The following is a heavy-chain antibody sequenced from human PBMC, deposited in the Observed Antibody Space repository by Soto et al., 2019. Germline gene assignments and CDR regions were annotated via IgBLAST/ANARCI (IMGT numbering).Heavy chain of an antibody. J-gene: IGHJ2*01. CDR3: ARGAYCGGDCYSGDWYFDL. CDR1: GYTFTSYG. V-gene: IGHV1-18*01. Sequence: ASVKVSCKASGYTFTSYGISWVRQAPGQGLGWMGWISAYNGNTNYAQKLQGRVTMTTDTSTSTAYMELRSLRSDDTAVYYCARGAYCGGDCYSGDWYFDLWGRGTLVTVSS. CDR2: ISAYNGNT. D-gene: IGHD2-21*02.